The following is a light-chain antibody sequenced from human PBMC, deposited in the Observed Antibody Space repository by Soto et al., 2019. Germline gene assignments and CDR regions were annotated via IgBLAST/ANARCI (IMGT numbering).Light chain of an antibody. CDR1: QSVSSSY. J-gene: IGKJ4*01. Sequence: EIVLTQSPGTLSLSPGERATLSCRASQSVSSSYLAWYQQKPGQAPRLLIYGASSRATGIPDRFSGSGSGTDFTLNISRLEPEDFGVYYCQQDGSSPFTFGGGTKVEIK. CDR2: GAS. CDR3: QQDGSSPFT. V-gene: IGKV3-20*01.